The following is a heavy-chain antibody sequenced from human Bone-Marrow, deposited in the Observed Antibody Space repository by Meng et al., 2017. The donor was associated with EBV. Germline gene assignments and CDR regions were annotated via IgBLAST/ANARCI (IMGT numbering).Heavy chain of an antibody. D-gene: IGHD3-3*01. CDR2: INPSGGST. V-gene: IGHV1-46*01. Sequence: QGAVGQAGAEVKKPWASVKVSCKASGYTFTSYYMHWVRQAPGQGLEWMGIINPSGGSTSYAQKFQGRVTMTRDTSTSTVYMELSSLRSEDTAVYYCARGVSEDDFWSGYYKVWFDPGAREPWSPSPQ. J-gene: IGHJ5*02. CDR1: GYTFTSYY. CDR3: ARGVSEDDFWSGYYKVWFDP.